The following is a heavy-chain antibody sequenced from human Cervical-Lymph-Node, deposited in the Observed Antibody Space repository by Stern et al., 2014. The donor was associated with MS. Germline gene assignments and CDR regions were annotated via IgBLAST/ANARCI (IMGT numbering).Heavy chain of an antibody. CDR1: GFIFRNYA. D-gene: IGHD1-26*01. CDR3: AKGGSGSYLD. J-gene: IGHJ4*02. CDR2: ISFDARDK. V-gene: IGHV3-30*10. Sequence: VQLVESGCGVIQPGRSLRLSCAASGFIFRNYAAHWVRQPPGQGLEWVAIISFDARDKYYTDSVKGRFTVSRDNSKNRLYLEMNSLRLEDTAVYYCAKGGSGSYLDWGQGSLVTVSS.